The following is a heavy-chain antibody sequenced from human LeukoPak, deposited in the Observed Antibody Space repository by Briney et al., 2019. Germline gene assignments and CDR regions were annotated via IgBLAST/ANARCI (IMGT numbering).Heavy chain of an antibody. Sequence: GGSLRLSCAASGFTFSSYAMHWVRQAPGKGLEWVAVISYDGSNKYYADSVKGRFTISRDNSKNTLYLQMNSLRAEDTAVYYCAKAEQWLVPYYFDYWGQGTLVTVSS. CDR1: GFTFSSYA. CDR2: ISYDGSNK. V-gene: IGHV3-30-3*01. J-gene: IGHJ4*02. D-gene: IGHD6-19*01. CDR3: AKAEQWLVPYYFDY.